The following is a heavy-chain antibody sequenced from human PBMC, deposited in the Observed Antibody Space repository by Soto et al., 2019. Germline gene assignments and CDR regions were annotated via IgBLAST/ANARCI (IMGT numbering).Heavy chain of an antibody. CDR3: ARGTYYDSRRSWFDP. V-gene: IGHV1-18*01. D-gene: IGHD3-22*01. CDR1: GDTFTSNG. CDR2: ISAYNGNT. Sequence: ASVKVSCKASGDTFTSNGISWVRQAPGQGLEWMGWISAYNGNTNYAQKLQGRVTMTTDTSTSTAYMELRSLRSDDTAVYYCARGTYYDSRRSWFDPWGQGTLVTVSS. J-gene: IGHJ5*02.